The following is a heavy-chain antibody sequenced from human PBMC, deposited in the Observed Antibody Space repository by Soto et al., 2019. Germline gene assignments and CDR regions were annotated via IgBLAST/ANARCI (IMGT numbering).Heavy chain of an antibody. CDR2: ISYDGSNK. CDR3: AKEEGIYYDSKYGMDV. CDR1: GFTFSSYG. V-gene: IGHV3-30*18. J-gene: IGHJ6*02. Sequence: GGSLRLSCAASGFTFSSYGMHWVRQAPGKGLEWVAVISYDGSNKYYADSVKGRFTISRDNSKNTLYLQMNSLRAEDTAVYYCAKEEGIYYDSKYGMDVWGQGTTVTVSS. D-gene: IGHD3-22*01.